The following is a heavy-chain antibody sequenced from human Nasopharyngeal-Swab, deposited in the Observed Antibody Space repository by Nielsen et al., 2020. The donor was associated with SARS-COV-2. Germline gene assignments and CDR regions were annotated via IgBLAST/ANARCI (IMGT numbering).Heavy chain of an antibody. CDR1: GFTVGSNY. D-gene: IGHD6-13*01. Sequence: GESLKISCAASGFTVGSNYMTWVRQAPGKGLEWVSLIYSGGSTYYADSVKGRFTISRDNSKNTLYLQMNSLRAEDTAVYYCARGTSSSWFVAREGMDVWGQGTTVTVSS. CDR2: IYSGGST. CDR3: ARGTSSSWFVAREGMDV. V-gene: IGHV3-53*01. J-gene: IGHJ6*02.